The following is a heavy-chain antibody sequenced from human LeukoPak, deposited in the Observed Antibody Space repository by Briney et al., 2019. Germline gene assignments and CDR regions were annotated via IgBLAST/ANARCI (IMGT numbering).Heavy chain of an antibody. CDR1: GGSISSSSYY. V-gene: IGHV4-39*07. J-gene: IGHJ4*02. CDR3: AKERRMGFGDHYFDY. D-gene: IGHD3-10*01. Sequence: PSETLSLTCTVSGGSISSSSYYWGWIRQPPGKGLEWIGSIYYSESTYYNPSLKSRVTISVDTSKNQFSLKLSSVTAADTAVYYCAKERRMGFGDHYFDYWGQGTLVTVSS. CDR2: IYYSEST.